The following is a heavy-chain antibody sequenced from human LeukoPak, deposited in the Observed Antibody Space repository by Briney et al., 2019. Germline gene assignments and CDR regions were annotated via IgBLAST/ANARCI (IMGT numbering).Heavy chain of an antibody. D-gene: IGHD2-2*01. V-gene: IGHV1-18*01. CDR1: GYTFTSYG. Sequence: ASVKVSCKASGYTFTSYGISWVRQAPGQGLEWMGLISAYNGNTNYAQKLQGRVTMTTDTSTGTAYMELRSLRHDDTAVYYCARDHNAGIVVVPAALFDYWGQGTLVTVSS. CDR3: ARDHNAGIVVVPAALFDY. CDR2: ISAYNGNT. J-gene: IGHJ4*02.